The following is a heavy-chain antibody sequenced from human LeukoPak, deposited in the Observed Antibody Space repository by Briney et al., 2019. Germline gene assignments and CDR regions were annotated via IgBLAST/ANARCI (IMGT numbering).Heavy chain of an antibody. CDR2: ISSSSSTI. J-gene: IGHJ6*03. Sequence: PGGSLRLSCAASGFTFSSYSMNWVRQAPGKGLEWVSYISSSSSTIYYADSVKGRFTISRDNAKNSLYLQMNSLRAEDTAVYYCARGKPPLRDIAVVPAAGDYMDVWGKGTTVTVSS. CDR1: GFTFSSYS. CDR3: ARGKPPLRDIAVVPAAGDYMDV. V-gene: IGHV3-48*01. D-gene: IGHD2-2*01.